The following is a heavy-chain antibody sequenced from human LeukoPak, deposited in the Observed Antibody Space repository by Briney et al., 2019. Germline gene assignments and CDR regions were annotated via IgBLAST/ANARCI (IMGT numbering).Heavy chain of an antibody. CDR3: AKDPYNVAVANTNGWFDP. D-gene: IGHD2-15*01. J-gene: IGHJ5*02. CDR2: ISGSGGST. Sequence: PGGSLRLSCAASGFTFSSYAMSWVRQAPGKGLEWVSAISGSGGSTYYADSVKGRFTISRDNSKNTLNLQMDSLRADDTALYFCAKDPYNVAVANTNGWFDPWGQGTLVTVSS. V-gene: IGHV3-23*01. CDR1: GFTFSSYA.